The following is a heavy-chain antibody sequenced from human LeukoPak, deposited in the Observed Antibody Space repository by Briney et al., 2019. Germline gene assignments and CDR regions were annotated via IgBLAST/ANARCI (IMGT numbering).Heavy chain of an antibody. CDR3: AREDAGGTYSFDY. CDR2: IYTSGTT. Sequence: GGSLRLSCAVSGFTVSSNFMSWVRQAPGKGPEWVSVIYTSGTTYYADSVRGRFTISRDNSKNILYLQMDSLTAEETAAYYCAREDAGGTYSFDYWGQGTLVTVSS. CDR1: GFTVSSNF. V-gene: IGHV3-66*01. J-gene: IGHJ4*02. D-gene: IGHD1-26*01.